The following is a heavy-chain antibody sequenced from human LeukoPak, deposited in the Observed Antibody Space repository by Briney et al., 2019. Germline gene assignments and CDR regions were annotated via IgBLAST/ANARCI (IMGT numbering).Heavy chain of an antibody. CDR3: ARENFQY. J-gene: IGHJ4*02. V-gene: IGHV3-7*04. Sequence: GSLRLSCAASGFTFSSYWMNWVCQAPGKGLEWVANIKPDGSDQYYVDSVKGRFTISRDNAKNSLYLQMNSLRAEDTAVYYCARENFQYWAQGTLVTVSS. CDR2: IKPDGSDQ. CDR1: GFTFSSYW.